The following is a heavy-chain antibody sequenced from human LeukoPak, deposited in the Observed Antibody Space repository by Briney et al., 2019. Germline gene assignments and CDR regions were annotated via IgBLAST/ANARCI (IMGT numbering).Heavy chain of an antibody. CDR2: INPNSGGT. J-gene: IGHJ4*02. CDR3: ARVGYYYDSSGLFDY. V-gene: IGHV1-2*02. D-gene: IGHD3-22*01. CDR1: GYTFTGYY. Sequence: GASVKVSCKASGYTFTGYYMHWVRQAPGQGLEWMGWINPNSGGTNYAQKFQGRVTMTRDTSISTAYMELSRLRSDDTAVYYCARVGYYYDSSGLFDYWGQGTLVTVSS.